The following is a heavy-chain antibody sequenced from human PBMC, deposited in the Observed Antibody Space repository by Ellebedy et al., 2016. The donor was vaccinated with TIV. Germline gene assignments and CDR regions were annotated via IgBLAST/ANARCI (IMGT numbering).Heavy chain of an antibody. D-gene: IGHD3-9*01. J-gene: IGHJ4*02. V-gene: IGHV3-23*01. CDR1: GFTFSSYA. CDR3: AKDVLTGYYNVIGGSDY. CDR2: ISGSGGSH. Sequence: PGGSLRLSCAASGFTFSSYAMSWVRQAPGKGLEWVSAISGSGGSHYYADSVKGRFTFSRDNSNNTLYLQMNSLRAEDTAVYYCAKDVLTGYYNVIGGSDYWGQGTLVTVSS.